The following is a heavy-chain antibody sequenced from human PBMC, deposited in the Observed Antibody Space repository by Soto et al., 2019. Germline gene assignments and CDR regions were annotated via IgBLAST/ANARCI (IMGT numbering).Heavy chain of an antibody. CDR2: IYTSGST. Sequence: PSETLSLTCTVSGGSISSYYWSWIRQPAGKGLEWIGRIYTSGSTNYNPSLKSRVTMPVDTSKNQFSLKLSSVTAADTAVYYCARESSDYDFWSGYYTWGFDYWGQGTLVTVSS. D-gene: IGHD3-3*01. CDR1: GGSISSYY. CDR3: ARESSDYDFWSGYYTWGFDY. J-gene: IGHJ4*02. V-gene: IGHV4-4*07.